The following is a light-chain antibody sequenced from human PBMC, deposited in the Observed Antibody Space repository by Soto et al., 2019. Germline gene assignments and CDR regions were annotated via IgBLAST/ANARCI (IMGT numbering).Light chain of an antibody. V-gene: IGKV3-11*01. CDR2: GAS. J-gene: IGKJ1*01. CDR1: QSLNIY. CDR3: QHFGDSLWT. Sequence: EIVLTQSPATLSLSPGERATLSCRASQSLNIYLAWYQQKPGQAPRLLMYGASTRADGIPARFTGSGSGTDFTLIISGLEPEDFAVYYCQHFGDSLWTFGQGTKVDIK.